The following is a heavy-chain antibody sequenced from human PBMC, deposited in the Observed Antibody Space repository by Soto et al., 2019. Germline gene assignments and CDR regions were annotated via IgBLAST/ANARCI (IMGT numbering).Heavy chain of an antibody. D-gene: IGHD3-22*01. J-gene: IGHJ6*02. CDR1: GGTFSSYA. CDR3: AKTYYYDSSGYSTRRYYYYGMDV. Sequence: QVQLVQSGAEVKKPGSSVKVSCKASGGTFSSYAISWVRQAPGQGLEWMGGFIPIFGTANYAQKLQGRVTITADESTSTAYMELSSLRSEDTAVYYCAKTYYYDSSGYSTRRYYYYGMDVWGQGTTVTVSS. V-gene: IGHV1-69*01. CDR2: FIPIFGTA.